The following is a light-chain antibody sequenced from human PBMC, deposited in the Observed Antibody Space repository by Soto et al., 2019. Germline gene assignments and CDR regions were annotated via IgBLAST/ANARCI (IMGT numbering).Light chain of an antibody. CDR3: GTWDSSLTAYVV. J-gene: IGLJ2*01. Sequence: QSVLTQPPSVSAAPGQKVTISCSGSSSNIGDNYVSWYQQLPGTAPKLLIYDNNKRPSGIPDRFSGSKSGTSATLGITGLQTGYEADYYCGTWDSSLTAYVVFGGGTKVTVL. CDR2: DNN. V-gene: IGLV1-51*01. CDR1: SSNIGDNY.